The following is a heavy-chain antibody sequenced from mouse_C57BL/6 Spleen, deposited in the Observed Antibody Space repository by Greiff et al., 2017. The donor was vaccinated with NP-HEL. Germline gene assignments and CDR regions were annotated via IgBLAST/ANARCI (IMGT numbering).Heavy chain of an antibody. CDR3: ARSPYYYGSSYDYFDY. Sequence: EVMLVESGGGLVQPGGSLSLSCAASGFTFTDYYMSWVRQPPGKALEWLGFIRNKANGYTTEYSASVKGRFTISSDNSQIILYLQMNALRADDSATYDCARSPYYYGSSYDYFDYWGQGTTRTVSS. J-gene: IGHJ2*01. V-gene: IGHV7-3*01. CDR2: IRNKANGYTT. CDR1: GFTFTDYY. D-gene: IGHD1-1*01.